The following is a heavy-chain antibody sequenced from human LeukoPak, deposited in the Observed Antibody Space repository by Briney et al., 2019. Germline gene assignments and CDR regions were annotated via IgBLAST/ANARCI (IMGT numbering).Heavy chain of an antibody. D-gene: IGHD2-2*02. Sequence: GGSLGLSCEASGFTFGNYAMNWVRQAPGKGLEWVSTISGTGSSTYYADSAKGRFTISRDNSKDTLFLQLNSLTAADTAMYFCAKASVAIPQYCNSWGQGTLVTVSS. V-gene: IGHV3-23*01. CDR1: GFTFGNYA. CDR2: ISGTGSST. J-gene: IGHJ5*02. CDR3: AKASVAIPQYCNS.